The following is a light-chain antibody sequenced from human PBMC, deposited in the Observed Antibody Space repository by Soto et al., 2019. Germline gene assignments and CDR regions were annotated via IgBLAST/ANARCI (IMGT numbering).Light chain of an antibody. CDR2: DAS. CDR3: QQYGSSPWT. CDR1: QSVTNNY. Sequence: EIVLTQSPATLSLSPGDRATLSCGASQSVTNNYLAWYQQKPGLAPRLLIYDASSRATGPPDRFSGSGSGADFTLTISRLEPEDSAVYYCQQYGSSPWTSGQGTKVDIK. V-gene: IGKV3D-20*01. J-gene: IGKJ1*01.